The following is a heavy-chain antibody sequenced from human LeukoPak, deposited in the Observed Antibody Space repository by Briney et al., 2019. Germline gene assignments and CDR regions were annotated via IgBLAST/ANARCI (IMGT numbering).Heavy chain of an antibody. V-gene: IGHV3-66*01. CDR2: IYSGGST. D-gene: IGHD3-9*01. CDR3: ARVIRYFDWFLDY. CDR1: GFTVSSNY. J-gene: IGHJ4*02. Sequence: GGSLRLSCAASGFTVSSNYMSWVRQAPGKGLEWVSVIYSGGSTYYADSVKGRFTISRDNSKNTLYLQMNSLRAEDTAVYYCARVIRYFDWFLDYWGQGTLVTVSS.